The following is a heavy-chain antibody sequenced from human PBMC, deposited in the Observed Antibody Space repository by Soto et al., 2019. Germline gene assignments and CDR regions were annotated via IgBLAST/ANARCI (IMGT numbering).Heavy chain of an antibody. CDR1: GFSFEDYA. CDR3: AKDHYGSAIYGMDV. Sequence: EVQLVESGGGLVQPGRSLRLSCAASGFSFEDYAMHWVRQAPGKGLEWVSGIAWNSDIIGYADSVKGRFIISRDNGKNTLYLQMNSLRPEDTALYYCAKDHYGSAIYGMDVWGQGTTVTVSS. J-gene: IGHJ6*02. CDR2: IAWNSDII. V-gene: IGHV3-9*01. D-gene: IGHD3-10*01.